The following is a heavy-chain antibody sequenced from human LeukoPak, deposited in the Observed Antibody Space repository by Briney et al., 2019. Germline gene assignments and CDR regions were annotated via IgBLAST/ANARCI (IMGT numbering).Heavy chain of an antibody. V-gene: IGHV3-53*01. CDR1: GFTVSSNY. CDR2: IYGGGST. J-gene: IGHJ4*02. D-gene: IGHD2-15*01. Sequence: GGSLRLSCAASGFTVSSNYMSWVRQAPGKGLEWVSLIYGGGSTYYADSVKGRFTISRDNSKNILYLQMNSLRAEDTAVYYCARHRRYCSGTTCYSGHDYWGQGTLVTVSS. CDR3: ARHRRYCSGTTCYSGHDY.